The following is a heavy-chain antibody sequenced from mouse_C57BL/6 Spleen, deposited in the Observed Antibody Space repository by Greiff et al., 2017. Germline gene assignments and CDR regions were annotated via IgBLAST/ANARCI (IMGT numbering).Heavy chain of an antibody. CDR3: ARSSIYYYGSSYAMDY. D-gene: IGHD1-1*01. CDR2: IRNKANGYTT. Sequence: EVHLVESGGGLVQPGGSLSLSCAASGFTFTDYYMSWVRQPPGKALEWLGFIRNKANGYTTEYSASVKGRFTISRDNSQSILYLQMNALRAEDSATYYCARSSIYYYGSSYAMDYWGQGTSVTVSS. CDR1: GFTFTDYY. J-gene: IGHJ4*01. V-gene: IGHV7-3*01.